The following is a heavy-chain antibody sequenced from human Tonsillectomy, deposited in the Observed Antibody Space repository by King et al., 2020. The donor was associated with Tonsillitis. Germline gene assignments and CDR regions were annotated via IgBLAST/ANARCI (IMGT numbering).Heavy chain of an antibody. D-gene: IGHD3-22*01. J-gene: IGHJ3*02. Sequence: VTLKESGPALVKPTQTLTLTCTFSGFSLSTVAMCVSWIRQPPGKALEWLALINWDDDKYYSTSLKTRLTISKDTSKNQVVLTMTNMDPVDTATYYCARIHSGMIGDAFDIWGRGTMVTVSS. V-gene: IGHV2-70*01. CDR3: ARIHSGMIGDAFDI. CDR1: GFSLSTVAMC. CDR2: INWDDDK.